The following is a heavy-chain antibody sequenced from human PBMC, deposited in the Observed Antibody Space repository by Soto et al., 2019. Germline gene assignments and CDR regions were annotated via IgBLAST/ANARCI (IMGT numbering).Heavy chain of an antibody. Sequence: PSETLSLTCTVSGGSISSYYWSWIRQPPGKGLEWIGEIYPSGGTTYNPSLKNRVTISVDYSKTHLSLTLTSVTAADTVVYYCARCLHCSNGGRFDPWGQGALVTVSS. D-gene: IGHD2-8*01. J-gene: IGHJ5*02. V-gene: IGHV4-4*09. CDR3: ARCLHCSNGGRFDP. CDR2: IYPSGGT. CDR1: GGSISSYY.